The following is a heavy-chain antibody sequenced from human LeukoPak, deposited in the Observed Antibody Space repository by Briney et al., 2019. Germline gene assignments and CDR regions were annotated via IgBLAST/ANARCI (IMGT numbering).Heavy chain of an antibody. CDR1: GGFISSYY. D-gene: IGHD6-6*01. CDR3: ASRGGYSSSSRRNYYYYYMDV. Sequence: SETLSLTCTVSGGFISSYYWSWIRQPPGKGLEWIGYIYTSGSTNYNPSLKSRVTISVDTSKNQFSLKLSSVTAADTAVYYCASRGGYSSSSRRNYYYYYMDVWGKGTTVTVSS. CDR2: IYTSGST. V-gene: IGHV4-4*09. J-gene: IGHJ6*03.